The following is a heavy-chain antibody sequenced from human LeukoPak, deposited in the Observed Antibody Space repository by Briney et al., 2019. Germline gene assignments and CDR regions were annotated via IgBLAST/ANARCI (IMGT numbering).Heavy chain of an antibody. Sequence: GGSLRLSCAASGFTVSSNYMSWVRQAPGKGLEWVSVIYSGGSTYYADSVKGRFTISRDNSKNTLYPQMNSLRAEDTAVYYCARDVRGETYYDFWSGYYPDYYYYMDVWGKGTTVTVSS. CDR3: ARDVRGETYYDFWSGYYPDYYYYMDV. CDR2: IYSGGST. D-gene: IGHD3-3*01. CDR1: GFTVSSNY. J-gene: IGHJ6*03. V-gene: IGHV3-53*01.